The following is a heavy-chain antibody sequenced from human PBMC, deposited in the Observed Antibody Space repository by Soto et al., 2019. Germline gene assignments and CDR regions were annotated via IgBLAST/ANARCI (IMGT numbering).Heavy chain of an antibody. CDR1: GFTFSRFR. J-gene: IGHJ4*02. V-gene: IGHV3-7*05. D-gene: IGHD1-7*01. Sequence: GGSLRLSCATSGFTFSRFRMSWVRQAPGKGLEWVADIKEDGSENYNVDSVKGRFTISRDNAKTSLFLQMSSLRAEDTAIYFCARWNYAWDGWGQGTLVTVSS. CDR2: IKEDGSEN. CDR3: ARWNYAWDG.